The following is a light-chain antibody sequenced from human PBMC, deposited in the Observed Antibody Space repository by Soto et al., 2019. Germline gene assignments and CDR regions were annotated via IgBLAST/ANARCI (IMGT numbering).Light chain of an antibody. J-gene: IGKJ1*01. Sequence: DIQMTHAPSSLSASVGARVTITXXASQSIASYLTWYQQKPGKAPKILIYAASNLQSGVPSRFSGSGSGTDFTLTIRSLQPEDFAEYHCQQYNNWPQTFGQGTKVDIK. CDR2: AAS. CDR3: QQYNNWPQT. V-gene: IGKV1-39*01. CDR1: QSIASY.